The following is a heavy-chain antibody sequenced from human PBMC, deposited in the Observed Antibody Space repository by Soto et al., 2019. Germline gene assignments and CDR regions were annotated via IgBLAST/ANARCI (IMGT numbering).Heavy chain of an antibody. J-gene: IGHJ4*02. CDR2: ISGSGGST. CDR3: AAYYDYCWGSYRYLSY. Sequence: EVQLLESGGGLVQPGGSLRLSCAASGFTFSSYAMSWVRQAPGKGLEWVSAISGSGGSTYYADSVKGRFTISRNYTKNALYLQMNSLRAEDTAVYYCAAYYDYCWGSYRYLSYWGQGTLVTVSS. V-gene: IGHV3-23*01. CDR1: GFTFSSYA. D-gene: IGHD3-16*02.